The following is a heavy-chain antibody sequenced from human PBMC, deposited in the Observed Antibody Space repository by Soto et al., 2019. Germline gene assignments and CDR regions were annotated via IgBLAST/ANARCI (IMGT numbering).Heavy chain of an antibody. V-gene: IGHV4-39*01. CDR3: GRLEGLATISYYFDY. CDR1: GFTVSSSSYY. CDR2: VYYSGST. Sequence: PSETLSLTCTFSGFTVSSSSYYWGWVRQPPGKGLEWIGSVYYSGSTYYNPSLESRVTISVDKSKNQFSLKLMSLSAADTAVYYCGRLEGLATISYYFDYWGQGALVTVSS. J-gene: IGHJ4*02. D-gene: IGHD3-9*01.